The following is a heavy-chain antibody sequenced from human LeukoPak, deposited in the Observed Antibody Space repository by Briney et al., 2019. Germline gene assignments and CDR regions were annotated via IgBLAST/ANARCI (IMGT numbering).Heavy chain of an antibody. J-gene: IGHJ5*02. D-gene: IGHD3-10*01. V-gene: IGHV4-61*02. CDR1: GGSISSGSYY. CDR3: AREGTYGSGSYRYNWFDP. CDR2: IYTSGST. Sequence: SETLSLTCTVSGGSISSGSYYWSWIRQPAGKGLEWIGRIYTSGSTNYNPSLKSRVTISVDTSKNQFSLKLSSVTAADTAVYYCAREGTYGSGSYRYNWFDPWGQGTLVTVSS.